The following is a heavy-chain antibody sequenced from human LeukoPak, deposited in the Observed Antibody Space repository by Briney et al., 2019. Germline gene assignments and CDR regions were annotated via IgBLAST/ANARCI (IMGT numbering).Heavy chain of an antibody. V-gene: IGHV4-39*01. CDR3: ARLSLWFKIDY. D-gene: IGHD3-10*01. CDR2: IYYSGST. J-gene: IGHJ4*02. Sequence: KPSETLSLTCTVSGGSISSSSYYWGWIRQPPGKGLEWIGSIYYSGSTYYNPSLKSRVTISVDTSKNQFSLKLSSVTAADTAVYYCARLSLWFKIDYWGQGTLVTVSS. CDR1: GGSISSSSYY.